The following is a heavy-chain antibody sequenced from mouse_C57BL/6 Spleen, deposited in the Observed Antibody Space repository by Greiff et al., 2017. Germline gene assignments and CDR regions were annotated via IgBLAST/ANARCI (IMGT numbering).Heavy chain of an antibody. V-gene: IGHV1-69*01. CDR1: GYTFTSYW. J-gene: IGHJ4*01. CDR2: IDPSVSYT. CDR3: ERGGFYGGSMGY. D-gene: IGHD1-2*01. Sequence: QVQLQQPGAELVMPGASVKLSCKASGYTFTSYWMHWVKQRPGQGLEWIGVIDPSVSYTNYNQKFKGKSTLTVDKSSSTAYMQLSSLTSKDSAVYYCERGGFYGGSMGYWGQGTSVTVSS.